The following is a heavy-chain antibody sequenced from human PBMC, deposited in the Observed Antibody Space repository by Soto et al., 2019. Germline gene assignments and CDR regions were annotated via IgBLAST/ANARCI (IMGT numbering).Heavy chain of an antibody. CDR3: ARDGNFAFRGYSFGFDF. CDR2: MNLDTGGT. V-gene: IGHV1-2*06. D-gene: IGHD5-18*01. Sequence: GASVKVSCKASGYRFTSFYIHWARQAPGQGLEWMGRMNLDTGGTTYAQKFQGRVTMTRDTSISTAYMEVTNLKSDDTAIYYCARDGNFAFRGYSFGFDFWGQGTLVTASS. CDR1: GYRFTSFY. J-gene: IGHJ4*02.